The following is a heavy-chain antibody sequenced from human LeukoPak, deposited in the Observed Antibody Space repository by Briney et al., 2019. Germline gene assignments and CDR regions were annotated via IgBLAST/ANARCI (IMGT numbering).Heavy chain of an antibody. CDR1: GFTFSSYT. J-gene: IGHJ4*02. CDR3: VKDLFTDIVVVVAATGFDY. D-gene: IGHD2-15*01. V-gene: IGHV3-64D*06. Sequence: PGGSLRLSCSASGFTFSSYTMHWVRQAPGKGLEYVSNISGNGGNTYSADSVKGRFTISRDNSKNTLYLQMSSLRPEDTAVYYCVKDLFTDIVVVVAATGFDYWGQGTLVTVSS. CDR2: ISGNGGNT.